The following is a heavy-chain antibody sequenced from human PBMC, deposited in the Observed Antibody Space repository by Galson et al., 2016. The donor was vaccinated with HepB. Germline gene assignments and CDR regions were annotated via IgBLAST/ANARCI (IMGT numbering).Heavy chain of an antibody. V-gene: IGHV1-69*13. CDR2: IIPLFGTT. CDR3: ARDQAPYSSSWYYYYGMDV. Sequence: SVKVSCKASGGTFSSYAISWVRQAPGQGLEWMGGIIPLFGTTNYAQKFQGRVTITADESTSTAYMELSSLRSEDTAVYYCARDQAPYSSSWYYYYGMDVWGQGTTVTVSS. J-gene: IGHJ6*02. D-gene: IGHD6-13*01. CDR1: GGTFSSYA.